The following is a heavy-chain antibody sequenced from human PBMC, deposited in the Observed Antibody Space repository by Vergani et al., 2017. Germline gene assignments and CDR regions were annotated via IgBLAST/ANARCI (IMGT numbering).Heavy chain of an antibody. CDR2: ISSSSSYI. V-gene: IGHV3-21*01. Sequence: EVQLVESGGGLVKPGGSLRLSCAASGFTFSSYSMNWVRQAPGKGLEWVSSISSSSSYIYYADSVKGRFTISRDNAKNSLYLQMNSLRAEDTAVYYWARATQYDYVLGSYRFLDYWGQGTLVTVSS. J-gene: IGHJ4*02. D-gene: IGHD3-16*02. CDR3: ARATQYDYVLGSYRFLDY. CDR1: GFTFSSYS.